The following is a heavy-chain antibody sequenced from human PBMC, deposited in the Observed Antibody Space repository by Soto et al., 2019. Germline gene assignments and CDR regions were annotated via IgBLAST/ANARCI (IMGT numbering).Heavy chain of an antibody. V-gene: IGHV4-39*07. CDR3: ARMSRRYGGLDGGDY. D-gene: IGHD4-17*01. CDR2: IYYSGST. Sequence: SETLSLTCTVSGGSISSSSYYWGWIRQPPGKGLEWIGSIYYSGSTYYNPSLKSRVTLSVDTSKNQFSLKLSSVTAADTAVYYCARMSRRYGGLDGGDYWGQGTLVTVSS. CDR1: GGSISSSSYY. J-gene: IGHJ4*02.